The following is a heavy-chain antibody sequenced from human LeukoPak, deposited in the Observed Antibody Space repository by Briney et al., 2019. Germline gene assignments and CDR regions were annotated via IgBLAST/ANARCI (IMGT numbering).Heavy chain of an antibody. V-gene: IGHV3-23*01. CDR3: AKDRLNYYGSGSYLFDY. CDR1: GFTFSSYA. CDR2: ISGIGGST. D-gene: IGHD3-10*01. J-gene: IGHJ4*02. Sequence: GGSLRLSCAASGFTFSSYAMSWVRQAPGKGLEWVSAISGIGGSTYYADSVKGRFTISRDNSKNTLYLQMNSLRAEDTAVYYCAKDRLNYYGSGSYLFDYWGQGTLVTVSS.